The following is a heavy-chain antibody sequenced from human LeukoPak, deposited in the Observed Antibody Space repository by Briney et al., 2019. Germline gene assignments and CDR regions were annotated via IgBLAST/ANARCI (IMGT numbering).Heavy chain of an antibody. CDR1: GYTLTELS. CDR2: FDPEDGET. D-gene: IGHD3-3*01. CDR3: ASTLWSGFIDY. V-gene: IGHV1-24*01. J-gene: IGHJ4*02. Sequence: ASVTVSFTVSGYTLTELSMHWVRQAPGKGLEWMGGFDPEDGETIYAQKFQGRVTMTEDTSTDTAYMELSSLRSEDTAVYYCASTLWSGFIDYWGQGTLVTVSS.